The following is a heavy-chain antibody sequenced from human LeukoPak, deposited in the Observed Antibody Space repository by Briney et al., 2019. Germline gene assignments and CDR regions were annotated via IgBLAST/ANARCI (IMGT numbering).Heavy chain of an antibody. CDR2: IYSTGST. Sequence: GGSLRLSCAASGFTVSSNYMSWVRQAPGKGLEWVSLIYSTGSTYYADFVRGRFTISRDNSKNTLYLQMNSLRAEDTAVYYCARDSSYYYYYMDVWGKGTTVIVSS. CDR3: ARDSSYYYYYMDV. V-gene: IGHV3-53*01. J-gene: IGHJ6*03. CDR1: GFTVSSNY.